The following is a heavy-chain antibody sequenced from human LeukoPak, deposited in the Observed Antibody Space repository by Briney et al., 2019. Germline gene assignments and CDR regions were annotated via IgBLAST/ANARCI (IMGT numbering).Heavy chain of an antibody. CDR1: GFSFNSYA. V-gene: IGHV3-23*01. D-gene: IGHD4-23*01. CDR2: ISTTGGST. CDR3: AKDWTTVVTPKGYYFDS. J-gene: IGHJ4*02. Sequence: GGSLRLSCAASGFSFNSYAMSWVRQAPGKGLEWVSAISTTGGSTYYADSVKGRFTVSRDNSKNTLSLQMDSLRVEDTALYYCAKDWTTVVTPKGYYFDSWGQGTLVTVSS.